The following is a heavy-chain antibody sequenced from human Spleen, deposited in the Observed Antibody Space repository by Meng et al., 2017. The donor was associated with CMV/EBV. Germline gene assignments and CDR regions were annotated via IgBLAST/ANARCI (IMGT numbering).Heavy chain of an antibody. D-gene: IGHD3-10*01. Sequence: ASVKVSCKASGYTFAAYDIPWVRQAPGQGLEWLGWSNPNSGGTKYAQKLQARVTMTRDTSINTAYMELRSLRSDDTAVYYCARDEYYGSEAGSLDYWGQGTLVTVSS. CDR3: ARDEYYGSEAGSLDY. J-gene: IGHJ4*02. V-gene: IGHV1-2*02. CDR1: GYTFAAYD. CDR2: SNPNSGGT.